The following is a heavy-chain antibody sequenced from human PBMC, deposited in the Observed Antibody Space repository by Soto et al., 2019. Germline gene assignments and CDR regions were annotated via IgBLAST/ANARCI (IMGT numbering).Heavy chain of an antibody. CDR3: APAMATIRY. D-gene: IGHD5-12*01. J-gene: IGHJ4*02. Sequence: PGGSLRLSCAASGFTFSSYGMHWVRQAPGKGLEWVAVIWYDGSNKYYADSVKGRLTISRDNSKNTLYLQMNSLRAEDTAVYYCAPAMATIRYWGQGTLVTVSS. CDR1: GFTFSSYG. V-gene: IGHV3-33*01. CDR2: IWYDGSNK.